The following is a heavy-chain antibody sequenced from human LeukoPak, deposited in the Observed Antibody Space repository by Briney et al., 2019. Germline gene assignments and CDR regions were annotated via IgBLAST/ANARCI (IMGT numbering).Heavy chain of an antibody. J-gene: IGHJ4*02. Sequence: ASVKVSCKASGYSFSDYYVHWVRQAPGQGLEWMGWIRPISGDTNYAQKFQGRVTMTSDTSISTAYVKLRSLRHDDTAEYYCASRPDTSVDAVWDYWGQGTLVTASS. CDR3: ASRPDTSVDAVWDY. CDR2: IRPISGDT. V-gene: IGHV1-2*02. D-gene: IGHD5-18*01. CDR1: GYSFSDYY.